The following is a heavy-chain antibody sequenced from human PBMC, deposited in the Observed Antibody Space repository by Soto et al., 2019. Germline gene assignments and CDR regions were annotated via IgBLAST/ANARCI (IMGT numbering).Heavy chain of an antibody. V-gene: IGHV1-3*01. Sequence: ASEKVSCKASGYTFTSYAMHWVRQAPGQRIEWMGWINAGNGNTKYSQKFQGRVTITRDTSASNDYMVLSSLRSEDTAVYYCARDFYDILTGSHGCFDPWGQSTLVTVSS. J-gene: IGHJ5*02. CDR2: INAGNGNT. CDR1: GYTFTSYA. D-gene: IGHD3-9*01. CDR3: ARDFYDILTGSHGCFDP.